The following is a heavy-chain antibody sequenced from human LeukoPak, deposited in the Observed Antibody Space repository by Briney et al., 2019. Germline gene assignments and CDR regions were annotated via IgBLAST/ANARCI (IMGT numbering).Heavy chain of an antibody. D-gene: IGHD6-19*01. CDR3: ARRAVGNSYYYSMTS. CDR2: IIPIFGTA. J-gene: IGHJ6*03. V-gene: IGHV1-69*06. Sequence: SVKVSCKASGGTFSSYAISWVRQARGQGLEWMGGIIPIFGTANYAQKFQGRVTITADKSTSTAYMELSSLRSEDTAVYYCARRAVGNSYYYSMTSGAKGPRSPSP. CDR1: GGTFSSYA.